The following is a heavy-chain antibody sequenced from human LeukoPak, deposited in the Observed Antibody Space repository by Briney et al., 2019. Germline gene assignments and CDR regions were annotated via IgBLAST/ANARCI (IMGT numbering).Heavy chain of an antibody. V-gene: IGHV1-69*05. CDR2: IIPIFGTA. D-gene: IGHD2-8*02. CDR1: GGTFSSYA. Sequence: ASVKVSCKASGGTFSSYAISWVRQAPGQGLEWMGGIIPIFGTANYAQKFQGRVTITTDESTSTAYMELSSLRSEDTAVYYCARVGTAIYYYYMDVWGKGTTVTVSS. CDR3: ARVGTAIYYYYMDV. J-gene: IGHJ6*03.